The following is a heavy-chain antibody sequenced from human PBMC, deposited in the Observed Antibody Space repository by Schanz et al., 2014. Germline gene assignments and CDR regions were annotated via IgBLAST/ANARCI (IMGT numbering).Heavy chain of an antibody. CDR1: GFTFSDHW. V-gene: IGHV3-7*01. J-gene: IGHJ4*02. Sequence: VQLVESGGALVQPGGSLRLSCSASGFTFSDHWMSWVRQAPGKGLEWVANIKQDESERSYVDSVKGRFTISRDNAKNSLYLQRNSLRAEDTAVYYGARDKGGYYPFDYWGQGTLVTVSS. D-gene: IGHD3-3*01. CDR2: IKQDESER. CDR3: ARDKGGYYPFDY.